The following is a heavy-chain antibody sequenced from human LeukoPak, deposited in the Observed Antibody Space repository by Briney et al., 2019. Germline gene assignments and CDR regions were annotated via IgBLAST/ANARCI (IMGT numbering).Heavy chain of an antibody. CDR3: ARGTAGYSSSWYENYIYYYYYMDV. Sequence: SETLSLTCTVSGGSISSYYWSWIRQPPGKGLEWIGYIYYSGSTNYNPSLKSRVTISVDTSKNQFSLKLSSVTAADTAVYYCARGTAGYSSSWYENYIYYYYYMDVWGKGTTVTISS. V-gene: IGHV4-59*01. CDR2: IYYSGST. J-gene: IGHJ6*03. CDR1: GGSISSYY. D-gene: IGHD6-13*01.